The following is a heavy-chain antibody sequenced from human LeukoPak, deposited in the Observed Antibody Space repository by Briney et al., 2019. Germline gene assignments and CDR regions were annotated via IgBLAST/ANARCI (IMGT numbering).Heavy chain of an antibody. V-gene: IGHV1-69*05. J-gene: IGHJ4*02. CDR1: GGTFSSYA. CDR3: ARQYDILTGHLDY. CDR2: IIPIFGTA. Sequence: SVKVSCKASGGTFSSYAISWVRQAPGQGLEWMGRIIPIFGTANYAQKFQGRVTITTDESTSTAYMELSSLRSEDTAAYYCARQYDILTGHLDYWGQGTLVTVSS. D-gene: IGHD3-9*01.